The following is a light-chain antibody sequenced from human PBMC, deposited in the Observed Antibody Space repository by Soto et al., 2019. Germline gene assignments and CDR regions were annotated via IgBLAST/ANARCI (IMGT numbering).Light chain of an antibody. J-gene: IGKJ2*01. Sequence: DIQMTQSPSTLSASVGDRVTIPFRASQRISSWLAWYQQKPGKAPKLLIYKACILESGVPSRFSGSGSETEFTITISSLQHYDLSTYYCHQNTTPYTFGQGTKLEIK. V-gene: IGKV1-5*03. CDR2: KAC. CDR3: HQNTTPYT. CDR1: QRISSW.